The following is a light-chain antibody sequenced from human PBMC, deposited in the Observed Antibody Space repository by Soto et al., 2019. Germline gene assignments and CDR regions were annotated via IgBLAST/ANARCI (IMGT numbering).Light chain of an antibody. CDR1: SSDVGGYNY. V-gene: IGLV2-14*01. CDR3: NSYTSRSTGV. CDR2: EVS. J-gene: IGLJ1*01. Sequence: QSVLTQPASVSGSPGQSITISCTGTSSDVGGYNYVSWYQQHPGKAPKLLIYEVSNRPSGVSNRFSGSKSGNTASLTISGLQAEDEADYYCNSYTSRSTGVFETGTKVTVL.